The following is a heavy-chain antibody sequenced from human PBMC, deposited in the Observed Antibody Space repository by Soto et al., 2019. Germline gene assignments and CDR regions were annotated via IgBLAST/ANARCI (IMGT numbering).Heavy chain of an antibody. J-gene: IGHJ6*02. CDR2: ISGSGGST. CDR3: AKVSTISQASEKRRRVYYSSGMDV. D-gene: IGHD1-26*01. Sequence: PGGSLRLSCAASGFTFSSYAMSWVRQAPGKGLEWVSAISGSGGSTYYADSVKGRFTISRDNSKNTLYLQMNSLRAEDTAVYYSAKVSTISQASEKRRRVYYSSGMDVWGQGTTVTLSS. V-gene: IGHV3-23*01. CDR1: GFTFSSYA.